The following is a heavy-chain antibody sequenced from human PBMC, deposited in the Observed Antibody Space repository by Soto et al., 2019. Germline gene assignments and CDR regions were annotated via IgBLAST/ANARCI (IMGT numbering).Heavy chain of an antibody. J-gene: IGHJ6*02. CDR1: GFTFSKYA. CDR3: AKGHYFWSSYSYYYGMYV. V-gene: IGHV3-23*01. D-gene: IGHD3-3*01. Sequence: EVQLLESGGGLVQPGGSLRLSCAASGFTFSKYAMNWVRQAPGKGLEWVSGISSSGGSTAYGDSVKGRFTISRDNSKNTLFLQMNSLRADDAAVYFCAKGHYFWSSYSYYYGMYVWGQGTTVTVSS. CDR2: ISSSGGST.